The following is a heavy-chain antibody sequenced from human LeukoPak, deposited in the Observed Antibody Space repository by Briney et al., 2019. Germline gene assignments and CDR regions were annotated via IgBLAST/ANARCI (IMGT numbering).Heavy chain of an antibody. CDR3: ARRLDYDILTGYNDY. V-gene: IGHV4-4*02. Sequence: SGTLSLTCAVYGGSISSSNWWSWVRQPPGKGVEWIGEIYHSGGTNYNPSLKSRDTISVDKSKNQFSLKLSSVAAADAAVYYCARRLDYDILTGYNDYWGQGTLVTVSS. D-gene: IGHD3-9*01. CDR2: IYHSGGT. J-gene: IGHJ4*02. CDR1: GGSISSSNW.